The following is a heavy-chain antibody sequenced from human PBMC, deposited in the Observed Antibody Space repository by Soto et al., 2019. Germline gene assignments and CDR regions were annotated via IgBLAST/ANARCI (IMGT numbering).Heavy chain of an antibody. J-gene: IGHJ4*02. Sequence: EVQLVESGGGLVQPGGSLKLSCAASGFTFSGSAMHWVRQASGKGLEWVGRIRSKANSYATAYAASVKGRFTISRDDSKNTAYLQMNSLKTEDTAVYYCTTPKLGIVGATTKNWGQGTLVTVSS. CDR2: IRSKANSYAT. D-gene: IGHD1-26*01. CDR1: GFTFSGSA. V-gene: IGHV3-73*02. CDR3: TTPKLGIVGATTKN.